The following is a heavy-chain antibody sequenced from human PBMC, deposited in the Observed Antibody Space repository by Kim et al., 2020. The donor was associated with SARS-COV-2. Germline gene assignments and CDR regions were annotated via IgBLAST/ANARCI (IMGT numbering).Heavy chain of an antibody. J-gene: IGHJ5*02. V-gene: IGHV4-59*01. D-gene: IGHD3-3*01. Sequence: RSRVTISVDTSKNQFSLKLSSVTAADTAVYYCARSAMGDFWSGYYNWFDPWGQGTLVTVSS. CDR3: ARSAMGDFWSGYYNWFDP.